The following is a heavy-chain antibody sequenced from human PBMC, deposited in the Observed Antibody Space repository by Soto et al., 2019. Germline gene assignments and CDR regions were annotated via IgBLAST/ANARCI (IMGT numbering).Heavy chain of an antibody. CDR2: IYYSGST. CDR3: ARIGDGVRGGGVRFDP. Sequence: QVQLQESGPGLVKPSETLSLTCTVSGGSISSYYWSWIRQPPGKGLEWIGYIYYSGSTNYNPSLMSGVAISVDTSKNQFYLKLSSVTAADTAVYSCARIGDGVRGGGVRFDPWGQGTLVTVSS. CDR1: GGSISSYY. D-gene: IGHD2-15*01. V-gene: IGHV4-59*01. J-gene: IGHJ5*02.